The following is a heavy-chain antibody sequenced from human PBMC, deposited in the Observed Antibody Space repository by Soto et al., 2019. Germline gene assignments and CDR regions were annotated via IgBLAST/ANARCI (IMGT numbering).Heavy chain of an antibody. J-gene: IGHJ4*02. V-gene: IGHV4-59*01. CDR3: AKDNYGSGSYLSQFFDY. D-gene: IGHD3-10*01. Sequence: PSEMLSLTCTVCCGSISSYYWSWIRQPPGKGLEWIGYIYHSGSTNYNPSLKSRVTISVDTSKNQFSLKLTSVTAADTAVYYCAKDNYGSGSYLSQFFDYWGQGTLVTVSS. CDR1: CGSISSYY. CDR2: IYHSGST.